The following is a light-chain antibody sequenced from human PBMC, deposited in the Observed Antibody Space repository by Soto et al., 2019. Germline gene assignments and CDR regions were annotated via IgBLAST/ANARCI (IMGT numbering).Light chain of an antibody. CDR1: QSISSY. J-gene: IGKJ2*01. CDR3: QQSYSTLVT. V-gene: IGKV1-39*01. CDR2: AAS. Sequence: DIQMTPSPSSLSASVGDRVTITCRASQSISSYLNWYQQKPGKAPKLLIYAASSLQSGVPSRFSGSGSWTDFTLTISSLQPEDFATDYCQQSYSTLVTFGQGTKLEIK.